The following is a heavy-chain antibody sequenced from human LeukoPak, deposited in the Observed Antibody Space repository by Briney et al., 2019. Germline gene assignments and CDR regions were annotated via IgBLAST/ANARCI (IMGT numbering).Heavy chain of an antibody. V-gene: IGHV1-18*01. CDR2: ISAYNGNT. Sequence: ASVKVSCKASGYTFTSYGISWVRQAPGQGLEWMGWISAYNGNTNYAQKLQGRVTMTTDTSTSTAYMELRSLRSDDTAVYYCAGDLLHIVVVTAEYGMDVWGQGTTVTVSS. D-gene: IGHD2-21*02. J-gene: IGHJ6*02. CDR1: GYTFTSYG. CDR3: AGDLLHIVVVTAEYGMDV.